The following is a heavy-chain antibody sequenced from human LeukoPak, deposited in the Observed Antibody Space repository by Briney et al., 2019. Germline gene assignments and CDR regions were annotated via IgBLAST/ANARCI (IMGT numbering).Heavy chain of an antibody. CDR2: IYHSGST. D-gene: IGHD3-10*01. CDR3: ARGFTMDWFDP. Sequence: TSETLSLTCTVSGGSLSNHYWNWIRQPPGKGLEWIGYIYHSGSTYYNPSLKSRVTISVDRSKNQFSLKLSSVTAADTAVYYCARGFTMDWFDPWGQGTLVTVSS. J-gene: IGHJ5*02. V-gene: IGHV4-59*11. CDR1: GGSLSNHY.